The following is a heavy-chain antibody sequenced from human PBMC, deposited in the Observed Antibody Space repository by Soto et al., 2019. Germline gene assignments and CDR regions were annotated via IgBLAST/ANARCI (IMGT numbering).Heavy chain of an antibody. CDR1: GGTFSTYA. V-gene: IGHV1-69*13. Sequence: SVKVSCKAPGGTFSTYAISWVRQAPGQGLEWMGGIIPMFGTANYAQRFQDRVTITADESTNTVYMELSSLRSEDTAVYFCASGIQSVATDPGPWGQGTLVTVSS. J-gene: IGHJ5*02. CDR2: IIPMFGTA. D-gene: IGHD5-12*01. CDR3: ASGIQSVATDPGP.